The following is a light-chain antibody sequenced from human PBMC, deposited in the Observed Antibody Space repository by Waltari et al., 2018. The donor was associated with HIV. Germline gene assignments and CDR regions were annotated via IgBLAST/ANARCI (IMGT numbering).Light chain of an antibody. CDR3: GTKDDNIILGL. Sequence: QPVLTQPPSVSASPGQNVTVSCSGSGSNIGNHYVSWCQQFPGKAPRLLFYGKNRRASGTPGRCSASKSGPTATLDITGLQIGDEADYYCGTKDDNIILGLFGTGTWVTVL. J-gene: IGLJ1*01. CDR2: GKN. CDR1: GSNIGNHY. V-gene: IGLV1-51*01.